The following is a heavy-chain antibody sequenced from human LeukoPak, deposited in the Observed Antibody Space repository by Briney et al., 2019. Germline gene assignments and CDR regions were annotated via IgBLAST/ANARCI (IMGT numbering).Heavy chain of an antibody. V-gene: IGHV3-21*01. CDR3: ARDAHWSGYFYYYYMDV. CDR1: GFTFSSYS. J-gene: IGHJ6*03. CDR2: ISSSSSYI. D-gene: IGHD3-3*01. Sequence: PGGSLRLSCAASGFTFSSYSMNWVRQAPGKGLEWVSSISSSSSYIYYADSVKGRFTISRDNAKTSLYLQMNSLRAEDTAVYYCARDAHWSGYFYYYYMDVWGKGTTVTVSS.